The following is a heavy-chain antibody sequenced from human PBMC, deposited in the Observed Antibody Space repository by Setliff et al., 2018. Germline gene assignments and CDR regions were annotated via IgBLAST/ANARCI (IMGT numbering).Heavy chain of an antibody. Sequence: SETLSLTCTVSGGSISTKNYYWGWIRQPPGKGLEWIGNIYYSGGTYYSPSLKSRVTISVDPSENQFSLKLNSVTAADTAVYYGAGGGGWIQLFDYWGLGTQVTVSS. CDR3: AGGGGWIQLFDY. D-gene: IGHD5-18*01. CDR1: GGSISTKNYY. J-gene: IGHJ4*02. V-gene: IGHV4-39*01. CDR2: IYYSGGT.